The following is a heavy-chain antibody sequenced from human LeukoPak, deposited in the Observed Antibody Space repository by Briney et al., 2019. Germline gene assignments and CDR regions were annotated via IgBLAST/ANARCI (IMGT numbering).Heavy chain of an antibody. V-gene: IGHV3-30*18. CDR2: ISYDGSNK. CDR3: AKDLHY. J-gene: IGHJ4*02. CDR1: GFTFSSYG. Sequence: GRSLRLSCAASGFTFSSYGMHWVRQAPGKGLEWVAVISYDGSNKYYADSVKGRFTISRDNSKNTLYLQMNSLRAEDTAVYYCAKDLHYWSQGTLVTVSS.